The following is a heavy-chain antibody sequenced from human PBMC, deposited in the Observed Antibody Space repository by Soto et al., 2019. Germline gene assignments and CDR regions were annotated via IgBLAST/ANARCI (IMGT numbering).Heavy chain of an antibody. Sequence: KLPETLSLTCTVSGGSISSYYWTWIRQPPGKGLEWIGFMYNSGSTHYNPSLKSRVTISLDTSKNQFSLNLRSVTAADTAVYYCASMGYHYGSGSYPLDYWGQGTLVTVSS. CDR1: GGSISSYY. V-gene: IGHV4-59*08. J-gene: IGHJ4*02. CDR3: ASMGYHYGSGSYPLDY. CDR2: MYNSGST. D-gene: IGHD3-10*01.